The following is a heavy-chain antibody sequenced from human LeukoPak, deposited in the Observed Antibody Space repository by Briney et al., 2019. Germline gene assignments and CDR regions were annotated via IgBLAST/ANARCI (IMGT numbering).Heavy chain of an antibody. CDR3: ARAHLYCTNGVCLEYFQH. J-gene: IGHJ1*01. CDR2: INPNSGGT. V-gene: IGHV1-2*06. D-gene: IGHD2-8*01. CDR1: GYTFTGYY. Sequence: ASVKVSCKASGYTFTGYYMHWVRQAPGQGLEWMGRINPNSGGTNYAQKFQGRVTMTRDTSTSTVYMELSSLRSEDTAVYYCARAHLYCTNGVCLEYFQHWGQGTLVTVSS.